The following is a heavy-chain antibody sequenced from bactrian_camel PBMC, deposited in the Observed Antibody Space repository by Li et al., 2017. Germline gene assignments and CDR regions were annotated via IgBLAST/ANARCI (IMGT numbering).Heavy chain of an antibody. D-gene: IGHD1*01. CDR1: GFTHSVCS. CDR2: IYTGGTTT. CDR3: AKGLGTDWPGSFAS. J-gene: IGHJ6*01. Sequence: HVQLVESGGGSVQAGGSLRLSCVGSGFTHSVCSMAWFRQAPGKEREGVATIYTGGTTTLYSDSVKGRFTISQDIAKNTVYLQLSSLKIEDMAMYYCAKGLGTDWPGSFASWGQGTQVTVS. V-gene: IGHV3S1*01.